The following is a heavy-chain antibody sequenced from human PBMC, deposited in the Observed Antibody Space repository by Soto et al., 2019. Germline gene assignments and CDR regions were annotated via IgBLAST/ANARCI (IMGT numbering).Heavy chain of an antibody. CDR3: ARERSTIFGVVIPHLYFDY. J-gene: IGHJ4*02. D-gene: IGHD3-3*01. Sequence: LRLSFAASGXTFSSYAMHWVRQAPGKGLEWVAVISYDGSNKYYADSVKGRFTISRDNSKNTLYLQMNSLRAEDTAVYYCARERSTIFGVVIPHLYFDYWGQGTLVTVSS. V-gene: IGHV3-30-3*01. CDR1: GXTFSSYA. CDR2: ISYDGSNK.